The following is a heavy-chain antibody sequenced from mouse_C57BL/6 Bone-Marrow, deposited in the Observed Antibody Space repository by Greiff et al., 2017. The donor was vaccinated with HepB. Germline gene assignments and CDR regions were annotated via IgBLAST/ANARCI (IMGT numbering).Heavy chain of an antibody. CDR1: GYAFSSSW. V-gene: IGHV1-82*01. CDR3: AIYSKGGFAY. J-gene: IGHJ3*01. Sequence: QVQLQQSGPELVKPGASVKISCKASGYAFSSSWMNWVKQRPGKGLEWIGRIYPGDGDTNYNGKFKGKATLTADKSTSTAYMQLSSLTSEDSAVYSCAIYSKGGFAYWGQGTLVTVSA. CDR2: IYPGDGDT. D-gene: IGHD2-5*01.